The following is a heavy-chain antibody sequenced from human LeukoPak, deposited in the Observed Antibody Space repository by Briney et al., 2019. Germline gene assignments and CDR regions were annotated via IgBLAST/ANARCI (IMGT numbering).Heavy chain of an antibody. V-gene: IGHV3-30*02. D-gene: IGHD3-9*01. CDR3: ATKIYYDTLTGPLVFDP. CDR2: IRYDGSNK. Sequence: GGSLRLSCAASGFTFSSYGMHWVRQAPGKGLEWVAFIRYDGSNKYYADSVKGRFTISRDNAQKTLYLQMNSLRVEDTAVYYCATKIYYDTLTGPLVFDPRGQGTMVTVSS. J-gene: IGHJ5*02. CDR1: GFTFSSYG.